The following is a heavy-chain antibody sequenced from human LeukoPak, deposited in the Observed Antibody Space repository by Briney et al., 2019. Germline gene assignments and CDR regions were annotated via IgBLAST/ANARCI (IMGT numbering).Heavy chain of an antibody. J-gene: IGHJ6*04. CDR3: AGNYYDRYCMDV. CDR2: ISSSTNNI. CDR1: RFTFSTYS. D-gene: IGHD3-22*01. Sequence: PGGSLRLSCAASRFTFSTYSMNWVRQAPGKGLEWVSYISSSTNNIYYADSVKGRFTISRDNAKNSLYLQMNSLRAEDTAVYYCAGNYYDRYCMDVWGKGTTVTVSS. V-gene: IGHV3-48*04.